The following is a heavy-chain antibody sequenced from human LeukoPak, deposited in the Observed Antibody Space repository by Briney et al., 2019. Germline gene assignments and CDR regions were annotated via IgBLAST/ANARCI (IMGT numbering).Heavy chain of an antibody. V-gene: IGHV1-69*05. Sequence: GASVKVSCKASGGTFSSYAISWVRQAPGQGLECMGGIIPIFGTANYAQKFQGRVTITTDESTSPAYMELSSLRSEDTAVYYCARGGQQLIPRYTWFDPWGQGTLVTVSP. J-gene: IGHJ5*02. CDR1: GGTFSSYA. D-gene: IGHD6-13*01. CDR3: ARGGQQLIPRYTWFDP. CDR2: IIPIFGTA.